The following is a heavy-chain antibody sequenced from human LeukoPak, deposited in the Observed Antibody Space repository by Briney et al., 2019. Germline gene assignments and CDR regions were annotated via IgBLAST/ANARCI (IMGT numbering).Heavy chain of an antibody. Sequence: SQTLPLTCAISGDSVSSNSAAWNWIRQSPSRGLEWLGRTYYRSKWYNDYAVSVKSRITINPDTSKNQFSLQLNSVTPEDTAVYYCAREGSSSWYYHYYYYGMDVWGQGTTVTVSS. CDR1: GDSVSSNSAA. V-gene: IGHV6-1*01. D-gene: IGHD6-13*01. J-gene: IGHJ6*02. CDR3: AREGSSSWYYHYYYYGMDV. CDR2: TYYRSKWYN.